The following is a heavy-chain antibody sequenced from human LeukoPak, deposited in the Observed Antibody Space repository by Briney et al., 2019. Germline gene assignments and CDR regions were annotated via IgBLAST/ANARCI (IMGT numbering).Heavy chain of an antibody. J-gene: IGHJ4*02. CDR2: IIPIFGTA. CDR3: ASSKPGDSSGYLRSGFDY. V-gene: IGHV1-69*13. Sequence: GASVKVSCKASGGTFSSYAISWVRQAPGQGLEWTGGIIPIFGTANYAQKFQGRVTITAEESTSTAHMELSSLRSEDTAVYYCASSKPGDSSGYLRSGFDYWGQGTLVTVSS. D-gene: IGHD3-22*01. CDR1: GGTFSSYA.